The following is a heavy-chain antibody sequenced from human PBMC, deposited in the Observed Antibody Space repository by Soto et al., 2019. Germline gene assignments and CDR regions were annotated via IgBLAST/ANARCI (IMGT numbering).Heavy chain of an antibody. D-gene: IGHD2-2*01. CDR1: GFSLSTSGVG. CDR3: IQSRCVGDFPHTYASHYYDITDV. V-gene: IGHV2-5*02. J-gene: IGHJ6*02. CDR2: IYWDDDK. Sequence: QITLKESGPTLVKPTQTLTLTCTFSGFSLSTSGVGVGWIRQPPGKALEWLALIYWDDDKRYSPSLRSRLTTHTHTSKKQGVHTMTTLDPVDTATHYCIQSRCVGDFPHTYASHYYDITDVWGQGTTVTGSS.